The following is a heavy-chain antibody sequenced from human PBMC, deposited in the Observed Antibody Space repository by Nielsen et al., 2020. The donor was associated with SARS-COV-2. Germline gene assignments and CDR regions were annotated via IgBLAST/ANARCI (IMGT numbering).Heavy chain of an antibody. CDR3: AKLITPWGYYYGMDV. D-gene: IGHD7-27*01. V-gene: IGHV3-23*03. J-gene: IGHJ6*02. Sequence: GGSLRLSCAASGFTFSSYAMSWVRQAPGKGLEWVSVIYSGGSSTYYADSVKGRFTISRDNSKNTLYLQMNSLRAEDTAVYYCAKLITPWGYYYGMDVWGQGTTVTVSS. CDR1: GFTFSSYA. CDR2: IYSGGSST.